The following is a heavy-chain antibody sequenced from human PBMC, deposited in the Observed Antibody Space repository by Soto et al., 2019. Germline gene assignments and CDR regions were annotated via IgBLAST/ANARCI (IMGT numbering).Heavy chain of an antibody. V-gene: IGHV3-30*18. CDR1: GFTFSSYD. CDR3: AKETGDGELLRSFGFDF. Sequence: GGTLRLSCAASGFTFSSYDMHWVRQAPGKGLEWVGVISYDGSNKYYADSVKRRFTISRDNSKNTLYLQMNSLRAEDTAVYYCAKETGDGELLRSFGFDFWGQGTLVTVSS. CDR2: ISYDGSNK. J-gene: IGHJ4*02. D-gene: IGHD1-26*01.